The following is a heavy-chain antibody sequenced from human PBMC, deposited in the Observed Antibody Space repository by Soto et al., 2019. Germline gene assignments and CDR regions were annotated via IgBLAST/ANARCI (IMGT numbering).Heavy chain of an antibody. V-gene: IGHV1-69*13. CDR3: ATGSFTSTGGRIGYHYNAMDV. Sequence: SVKVSCKSSGGTFSSHSINWVRQAPGQGLEWMGGIIPIFGPANFAKNFQGRVTITADEFTTTAYMELSSLTSEDTAVYYCATGSFTSTGGRIGYHYNAMDVWGQGTTVTVSS. D-gene: IGHD1-1*01. J-gene: IGHJ6*02. CDR2: IIPIFGPA. CDR1: GGTFSSHS.